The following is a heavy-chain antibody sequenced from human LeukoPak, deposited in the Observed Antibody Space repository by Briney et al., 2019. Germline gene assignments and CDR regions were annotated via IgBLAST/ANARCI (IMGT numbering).Heavy chain of an antibody. Sequence: GRSLRLSCAASGFTFSSYGMPWVRQAPGKGLEWVAVIWYDGSNKYYADSVKGRFTISRDNSKNTLYLQMNSLRAEDTAVYYCARGNHPPYYDFWSGYHDYWGQGTLVTVSS. D-gene: IGHD3-3*01. CDR3: ARGNHPPYYDFWSGYHDY. CDR2: IWYDGSNK. V-gene: IGHV3-33*01. J-gene: IGHJ4*02. CDR1: GFTFSSYG.